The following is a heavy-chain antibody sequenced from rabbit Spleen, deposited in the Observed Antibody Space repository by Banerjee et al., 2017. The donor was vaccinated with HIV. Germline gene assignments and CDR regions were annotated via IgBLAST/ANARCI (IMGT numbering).Heavy chain of an antibody. J-gene: IGHJ4*01. Sequence: QEQLEESGGDLVKPEGSLTLSCKASGFIFSANYAMCWVRQAPGKGLEWIACIGTNSGNTYYASWAKGRFTISKASSTTVTLQMTSLTAADTATYFCARDPYGENKNGPQLWGPGTLVTVS. CDR2: IGTNSGNT. CDR3: ARDPYGENKNGPQL. CDR1: GFIFSANYA. D-gene: IGHD2-1*01. V-gene: IGHV1S45*01.